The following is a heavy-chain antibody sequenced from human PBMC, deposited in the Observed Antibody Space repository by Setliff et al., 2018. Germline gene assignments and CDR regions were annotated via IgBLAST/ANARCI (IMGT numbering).Heavy chain of an antibody. J-gene: IGHJ1*01. CDR2: ILDDGVKK. CDR3: ASSSGWIPWIQH. D-gene: IGHD3-10*01. Sequence: PGGSLRLSCAASGFTFSTYRMHWVRQAPGKGLEWVAVILDDGVKKYHADSVKGRFTISRDNAKNSLFLQMNNLRAEDTALYYCASSSGWIPWIQHWGPGTLVTVSS. CDR1: GFTFSTYR. V-gene: IGHV3-33*08.